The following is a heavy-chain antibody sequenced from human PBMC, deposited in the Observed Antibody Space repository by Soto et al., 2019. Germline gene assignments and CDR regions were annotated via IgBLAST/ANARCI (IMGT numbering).Heavy chain of an antibody. J-gene: IGHJ6*02. D-gene: IGHD2-21*01. Sequence: QVQLVQSGPEVKTPGASVRVSCKSSGYTFGAYYIHWVRQAPGQRLEWMGWVSPLTGGTNLAQRFQGRLTLTSDSSINTVFMELSSLRSGDTALYFCVREFDSGDFGLDLWGQGTTVSVSS. CDR1: GYTFGAYY. CDR3: VREFDSGDFGLDL. CDR2: VSPLTGGT. V-gene: IGHV1-2*02.